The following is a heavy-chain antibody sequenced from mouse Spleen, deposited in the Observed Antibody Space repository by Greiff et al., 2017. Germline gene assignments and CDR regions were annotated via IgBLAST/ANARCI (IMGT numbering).Heavy chain of an antibody. Sequence: EVHLVESGGGLVKPGGSLKLSCAASGFTFSDYGMHWVRQAPEKGLEWVAYISSGSSTIYYADTVKGRFPISRDNAKNTLFLQMTSLRSEDTGMYYCARLFHYSNYENDWYFDVWGTGTTVTVSS. V-gene: IGHV5-17*01. D-gene: IGHD2-5*01. CDR1: GFTFSDYG. CDR2: ISSGSSTI. CDR3: ARLFHYSNYENDWYFDV. J-gene: IGHJ1*03.